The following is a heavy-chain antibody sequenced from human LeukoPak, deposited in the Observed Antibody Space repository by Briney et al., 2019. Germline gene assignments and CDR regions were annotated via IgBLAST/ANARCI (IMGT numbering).Heavy chain of an antibody. D-gene: IGHD3-22*01. V-gene: IGHV1-46*01. CDR1: GYTFTSYY. Sequence: GASVKVSCKASGYTFTSYYMHWVRQAPGQGLEWMGIINPSGGSTSYAQKFQGRVTITADESTSTAYMELSSLRSEDTAVYYCARDLIYYGSSGYYGAWDYWGQGTLVTVSS. CDR3: ARDLIYYGSSGYYGAWDY. CDR2: INPSGGST. J-gene: IGHJ4*02.